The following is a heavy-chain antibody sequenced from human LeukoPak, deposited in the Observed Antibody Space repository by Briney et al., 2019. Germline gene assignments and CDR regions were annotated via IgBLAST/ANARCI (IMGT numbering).Heavy chain of an antibody. CDR3: ARESGGITGTTPIH. J-gene: IGHJ4*02. CDR2: IYYSGST. V-gene: IGHV4-31*03. Sequence: PSETLSLTCTVSGGSISSGGYYWSWIRQHPGKGLEWIGYIYYSGSTYYNPSLKSRVTISVDTSKNQFSLKLSSVTAADTAVYYCARESGGITGTTPIHWGQGTLVTVSS. CDR1: GGSISSGGYY. D-gene: IGHD1-7*01.